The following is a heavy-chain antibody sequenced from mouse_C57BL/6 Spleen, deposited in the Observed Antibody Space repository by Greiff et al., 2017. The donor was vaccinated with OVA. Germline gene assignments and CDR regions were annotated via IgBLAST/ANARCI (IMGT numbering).Heavy chain of an antibody. CDR2: INPNNGGT. CDR3: ARCYYGSSYDAMDY. D-gene: IGHD1-1*01. Sequence: VQLQQSGPELVKPGASVKIPCKASGYTFTDYNMDWVKQSHGKSLEWIGDINPNNGGTIYNQKFKGKATLTVDKSSSTAYMELRSLTSEDTAVYYCARCYYGSSYDAMDYWGLGTSVTVSS. V-gene: IGHV1-18*01. CDR1: GYTFTDYN. J-gene: IGHJ4*01.